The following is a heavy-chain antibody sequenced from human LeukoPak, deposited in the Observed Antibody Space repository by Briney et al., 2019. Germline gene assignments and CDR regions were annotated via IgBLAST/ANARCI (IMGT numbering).Heavy chain of an antibody. Sequence: ASVKVSCKASGYTFTSYGISWVRQAPGQGFEWMGWISAYSGNTNYAQKLQGRVTMTTDTSTSTAYMELRSLRSDDTAVYYCARGGVVLMVYATSAEYFQHWGQGTLVTVSS. J-gene: IGHJ1*01. CDR3: ARGGVVLMVYATSAEYFQH. V-gene: IGHV1-18*01. D-gene: IGHD2-8*01. CDR2: ISAYSGNT. CDR1: GYTFTSYG.